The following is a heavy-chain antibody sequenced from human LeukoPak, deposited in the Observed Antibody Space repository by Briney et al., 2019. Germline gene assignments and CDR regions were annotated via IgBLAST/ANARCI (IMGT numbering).Heavy chain of an antibody. CDR3: ARGPLLLHY. D-gene: IGHD3-22*01. Sequence: SETLSLTCTVSGGSISSSSYYWGWIRQPPGKGLEWIGSIYYSGSTYYNPSLKSRVTISVDTSKNQFSLKLSSVTAADTAVYYCARGPLLLHYWGQGTLVTVSS. V-gene: IGHV4-39*07. J-gene: IGHJ4*02. CDR1: GGSISSSSYY. CDR2: IYYSGST.